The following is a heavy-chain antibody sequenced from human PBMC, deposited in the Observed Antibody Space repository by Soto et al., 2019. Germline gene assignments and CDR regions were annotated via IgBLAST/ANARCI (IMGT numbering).Heavy chain of an antibody. Sequence: GGSLRLSCAASGFTFSVHSMNWVRRAPGKGLEWVSYISSTSSARYYADSVRGRFTISRDNVKYSLYLQMNSRTDEDTAVYYCARDSDIYYGMDVWGQGTTVTVSS. D-gene: IGHD3-9*01. CDR3: ARDSDIYYGMDV. CDR2: ISSTSSAR. V-gene: IGHV3-48*02. CDR1: GFTFSVHS. J-gene: IGHJ6*02.